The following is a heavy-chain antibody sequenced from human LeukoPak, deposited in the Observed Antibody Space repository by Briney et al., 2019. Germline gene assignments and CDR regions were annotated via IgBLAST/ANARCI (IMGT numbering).Heavy chain of an antibody. D-gene: IGHD5-24*01. Sequence: GGSLRLSCAASGFTFDDYAIHWVRQAPGKGLEWVSLISGDGGSTYYADSVKGRFTISRDNSKNSLYLQMNSLRTEDTALYYCAKDPATRDGHGAWFDPWRQGTLVTVSS. J-gene: IGHJ5*02. CDR3: AKDPATRDGHGAWFDP. CDR2: ISGDGGST. V-gene: IGHV3-43*02. CDR1: GFTFDDYA.